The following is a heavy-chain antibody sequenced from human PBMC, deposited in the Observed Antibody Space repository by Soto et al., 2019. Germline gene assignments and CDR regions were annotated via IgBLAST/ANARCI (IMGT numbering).Heavy chain of an antibody. D-gene: IGHD5-18*01. CDR2: IYHSGNT. Sequence: SETLSLTCSVSGGSISSGDYYWSWIRPPPRKGLEWIGYIYHSGNTYSNPSLKSRATISVDTSKNQFSLKLSSVTAADTAVYYCASTRGYTYGYFRYFDYWGQGTLVTVSS. J-gene: IGHJ4*02. CDR3: ASTRGYTYGYFRYFDY. V-gene: IGHV4-30-4*01. CDR1: GGSISSGDYY.